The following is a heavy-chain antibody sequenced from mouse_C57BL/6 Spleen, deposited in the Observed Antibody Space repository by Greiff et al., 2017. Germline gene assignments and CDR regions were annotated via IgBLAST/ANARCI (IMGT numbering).Heavy chain of an antibody. CDR1: GYTFTSYW. J-gene: IGHJ3*01. CDR3: ARYDHSATWFAY. D-gene: IGHD3-3*01. V-gene: IGHV1-52*01. CDR2: IDPSDSET. Sequence: QVQLQQPGAELVRPGSSVKLSCKASGYTFTSYWMHWVKPRPIQGLEWIGNIDPSDSETHYNQKFKDKATLTVDKSSSTAYMQLSSLTSEDSAVYYCARYDHSATWFAYWGQGTLVTVSA.